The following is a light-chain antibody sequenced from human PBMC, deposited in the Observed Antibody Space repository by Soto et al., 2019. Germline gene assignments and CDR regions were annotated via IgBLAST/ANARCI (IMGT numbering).Light chain of an antibody. CDR2: AAS. CDR1: QGISTY. V-gene: IGKV1-39*01. Sequence: DIQMTQSTSSLSASVGDRVTITCRASQGISTYLNWYQQKPGKAPKLLIYAASSLQSGVPSRFSGSGSETDFTLTISSLHPEDFATYSCQQSYSTTWTLGQGT. CDR3: QQSYSTTWT. J-gene: IGKJ1*01.